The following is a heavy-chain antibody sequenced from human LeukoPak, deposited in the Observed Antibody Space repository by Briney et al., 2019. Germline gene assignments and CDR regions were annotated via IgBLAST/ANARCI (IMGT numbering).Heavy chain of an antibody. Sequence: SVKVSCKASGYAFTNYGISWVRQAPGQGLEWMGWISPYNGNTNYAQKLQGRVTMTTDTSTTTAYMDLRSLRSDDTAVYYCARGVEQWLVRPLGYWGQGTLVTVSS. CDR2: ISPYNGNT. D-gene: IGHD6-19*01. CDR1: GYAFTNYG. CDR3: ARGVEQWLVRPLGY. V-gene: IGHV1-18*01. J-gene: IGHJ4*02.